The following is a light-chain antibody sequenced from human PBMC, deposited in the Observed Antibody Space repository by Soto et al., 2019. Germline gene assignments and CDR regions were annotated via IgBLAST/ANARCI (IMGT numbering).Light chain of an antibody. CDR1: NRDVGGYNL. V-gene: IGLV2-23*01. Sequence: QSVLTQPASVSGSPGQSITISCTGTNRDVGGYNLVSWYQQHPGKAPKLIIYERAKRPSGISSRFSGSKSRNTASLTISGLQAEDEADYYCCSYAGGSTFVFGTGTNLTVL. CDR2: ERA. CDR3: CSYAGGSTFV. J-gene: IGLJ1*01.